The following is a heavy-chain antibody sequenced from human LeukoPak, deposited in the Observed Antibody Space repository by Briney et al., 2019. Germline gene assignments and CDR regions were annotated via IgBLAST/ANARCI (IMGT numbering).Heavy chain of an antibody. CDR3: AVEAAGTRGWDY. CDR1: GFTFSSYS. J-gene: IGHJ4*02. CDR2: ISSSSSYI. V-gene: IGHV3-21*01. D-gene: IGHD6-13*01. Sequence: PGGSLRLSCAASGFTFSSYSMNWVRQAPGKGLEWVSSISSSSSYIYYADSVKGRFTISRDNAKNSLYLQMNSLRAEDTAVYYCAVEAAGTRGWDYWGQGTLVTVSS.